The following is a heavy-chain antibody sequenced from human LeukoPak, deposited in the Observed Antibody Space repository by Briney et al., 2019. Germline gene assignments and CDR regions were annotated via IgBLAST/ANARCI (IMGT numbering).Heavy chain of an antibody. CDR3: AKIPQVATYTVPNFDF. V-gene: IGHV3-73*01. CDR2: IRSTANDYAT. CDR1: GFTFSGSA. D-gene: IGHD3-16*01. J-gene: IGHJ4*02. Sequence: GGSLRLSCAASGFTFSGSALHWVRQASGKGLEWVGRIRSTANDYATAYAASVKGRFTISRDNSKNTLYLQMNSLRAEDTAVYYCAKIPQVATYTVPNFDFWGQGTLVTVSS.